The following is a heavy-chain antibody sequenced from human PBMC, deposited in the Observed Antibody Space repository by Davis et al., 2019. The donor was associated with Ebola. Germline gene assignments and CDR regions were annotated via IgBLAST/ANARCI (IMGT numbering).Heavy chain of an antibody. Sequence: PGGSLRLSCAASGFTFSSYAMSWVRQAPGKGLEWVAVISYDGSNKYYADSVKGRFTISRDNSKNTLYLQMNSLRAEDTAVYYCARGFVVDAFDIWGQGTMVTVSS. CDR2: ISYDGSNK. V-gene: IGHV3-30-3*01. J-gene: IGHJ3*02. D-gene: IGHD2-21*01. CDR1: GFTFSSYA. CDR3: ARGFVVDAFDI.